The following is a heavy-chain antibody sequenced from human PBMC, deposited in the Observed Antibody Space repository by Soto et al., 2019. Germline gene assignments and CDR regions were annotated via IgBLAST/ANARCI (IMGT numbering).Heavy chain of an antibody. CDR3: ARDLGYSSGWYPSYYYGMDV. CDR2: ISAYNGNT. D-gene: IGHD6-19*01. V-gene: IGHV1-18*01. CDR1: GYTFTSYG. J-gene: IGHJ6*02. Sequence: ASVKVSCKASGYTFTSYGISWVRQAPGQGLEWMGWISAYNGNTNYAQKLQGRVTMTTDTSTSTAYMELRSLRSDDTAVYYCARDLGYSSGWYPSYYYGMDVWGQGTTVTVSS.